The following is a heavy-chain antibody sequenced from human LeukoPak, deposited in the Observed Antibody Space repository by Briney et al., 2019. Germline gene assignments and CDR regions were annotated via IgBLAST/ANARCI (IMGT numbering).Heavy chain of an antibody. CDR1: GFTAGSHY. CDR3: ARVRRVLRFLEWATGGYYYYYMDV. D-gene: IGHD3-3*01. Sequence: GGSLRLSCAVSGFTAGSHYMSWVRQAPGKGPEWVSIIYVGGDTYYSDSVKGRFTISRDSSKNTLYLQMNSLRAEDTALYYCARVRRVLRFLEWATGGYYYYYMDVWGKGTTVTVSS. V-gene: IGHV3-53*01. CDR2: IYVGGDT. J-gene: IGHJ6*03.